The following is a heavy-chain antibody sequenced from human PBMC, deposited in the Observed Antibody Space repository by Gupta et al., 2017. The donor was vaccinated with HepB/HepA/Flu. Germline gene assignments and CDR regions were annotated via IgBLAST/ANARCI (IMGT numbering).Heavy chain of an antibody. D-gene: IGHD7-27*01. CDR1: GFSFTSHW. CDR3: VSGDLFDY. V-gene: IGHV3-7*01. J-gene: IGHJ4*02. CDR2: IKQDGGVK. Sequence: HLVESGEGLFQPGGPLGLSCAAAGFSFTSHWMDWFGQAPGKGLEWVANIKQDGGVKFYVDSVKGRFTISRDNTKNSVYLQMNNLRDEDSAIYYCVSGDLFDYWGQGTLVTVSS.